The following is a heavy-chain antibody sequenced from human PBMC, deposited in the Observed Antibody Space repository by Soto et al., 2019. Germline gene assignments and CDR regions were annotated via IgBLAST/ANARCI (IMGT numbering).Heavy chain of an antibody. CDR3: ARGRVLRFLEWSPYGMDV. Sequence: ASVNVSCKASGYTFTSYDINWVRQATGQGLEWMGWMNPNSGNTGYAQKFQGRVTMTRNTSISTAYMELSSLRSEDTAVYYCARGRVLRFLEWSPYGMDVWGQGTTVTVSS. J-gene: IGHJ6*02. CDR1: GYTFTSYD. D-gene: IGHD3-3*01. CDR2: MNPNSGNT. V-gene: IGHV1-8*01.